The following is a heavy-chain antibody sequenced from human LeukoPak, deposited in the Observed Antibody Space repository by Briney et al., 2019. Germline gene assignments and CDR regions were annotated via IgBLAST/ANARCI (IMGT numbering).Heavy chain of an antibody. CDR2: LKLYDGSI. J-gene: IGHJ6*02. CDR1: GYSFIRYH. V-gene: IGHV1-46*01. D-gene: IGHD3-22*01. Sequence: ASVKVSCKASGYSFIRYHIHWVRQAPGQGLEWMGVLKLYDGSISHAQKFQGRVTMTSDTSTSTVYMELSSLRSEDTAVYYCARDRNYYDSSGYYPPSYGMDVWGQGTTVTVSS. CDR3: ARDRNYYDSSGYYPPSYGMDV.